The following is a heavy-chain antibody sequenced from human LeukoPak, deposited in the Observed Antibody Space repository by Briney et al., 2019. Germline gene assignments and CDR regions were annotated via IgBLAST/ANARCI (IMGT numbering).Heavy chain of an antibody. CDR2: IHYSGST. V-gene: IGHV4-39*01. CDR1: GGSISSSSYY. J-gene: IGHJ4*02. CDR3: ASRPMVRGVLDY. D-gene: IGHD3-10*01. Sequence: PSETLSLTCTVSGGSISSSSYYWGWIRQPPGKGLEWIGSIHYSGSTYYNPSLKSRVTISVDTSKNQFSLKLSSVTAADTAVYYCASRPMVRGVLDYWGQGTLVTVSS.